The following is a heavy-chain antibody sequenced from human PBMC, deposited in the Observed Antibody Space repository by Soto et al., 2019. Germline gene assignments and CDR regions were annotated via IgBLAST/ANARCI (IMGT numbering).Heavy chain of an antibody. CDR1: GYSFTSYF. D-gene: IGHD3-16*01. Sequence: ASVKVSCKASGYSFTSYFMHWVRQAPGQGFEWMGIINPSGDRTTYAQKFQGRVTMTRDTSTSTVYMELNSLRSEDTAVYYCARDGCVTATCAGGGNWFDPWGQGTPVTVSS. CDR2: INPSGDRT. CDR3: ARDGCVTATCAGGGNWFDP. J-gene: IGHJ5*02. V-gene: IGHV1-46*01.